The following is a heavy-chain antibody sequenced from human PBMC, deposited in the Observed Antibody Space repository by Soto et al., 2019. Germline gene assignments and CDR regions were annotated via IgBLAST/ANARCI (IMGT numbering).Heavy chain of an antibody. D-gene: IGHD1-26*01. J-gene: IGHJ5*02. CDR1: GFTFSRNW. CDR2: IKQDGTEK. Sequence: EVQVVESGGGLVQPGGSLRLSCAASGFTFSRNWMSWVRQAPGKGLEWVANIKQDGTEKYYVDSVKGRFTFSRDNAKNSLYLQREGLRPEDTAVYYCAREILGAQSQHPIQYWCDPWGQGTLVTVS. CDR3: AREILGAQSQHPIQYWCDP. V-gene: IGHV3-7*01.